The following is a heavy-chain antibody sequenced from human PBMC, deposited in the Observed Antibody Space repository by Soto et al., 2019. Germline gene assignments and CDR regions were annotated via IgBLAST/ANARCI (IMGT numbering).Heavy chain of an antibody. D-gene: IGHD2-8*02. CDR3: ASVLTDTFDY. CDR2: IYYSGST. J-gene: IGHJ4*02. CDR1: GGSISSGDYY. V-gene: IGHV4-30-4*01. Sequence: PSETLSLTCTVSGGSISSGDYYWSWIRQPPGKGLEWIGYIYYSGSTYYNPSLKSRVTISVDTSKTQFSLKLSSVTAADTAVDYCASVLTDTFDYWCQGTLVTVSS.